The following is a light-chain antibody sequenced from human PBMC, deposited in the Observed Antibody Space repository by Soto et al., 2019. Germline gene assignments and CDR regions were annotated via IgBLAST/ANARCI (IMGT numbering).Light chain of an antibody. CDR1: QSVISTS. CDR3: QQYGSSGT. CDR2: GAS. V-gene: IGKV3-20*01. Sequence: EIVLTKSPGTVSLSPGERATLSCRTSQSVISTSLAWYQQKPGQAPRLLIHGASNRATGIPDRFSGSGSGTDFTLTISRLEPEDFAVYYCQQYGSSGTFGQGTKVDIK. J-gene: IGKJ1*01.